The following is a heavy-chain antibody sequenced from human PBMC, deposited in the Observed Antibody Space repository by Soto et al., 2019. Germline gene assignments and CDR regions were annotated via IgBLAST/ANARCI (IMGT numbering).Heavy chain of an antibody. CDR2: IYSGGST. V-gene: IGHV3-53*01. CDR1: GLTVSRTQ. CDR3: ASVFEPYYSSSILFSF. J-gene: IGHJ4*02. Sequence: GGSLRLSCAVSGLTVSRTQMSWVRQAPGKGLQWVSVIYSGGSTYYANAVKGRFTIPRDISENTVYLELDKLTVDDTAVSYCASVFEPYYSSSILFSFCGRRTLVIVSS. D-gene: IGHD6-6*01.